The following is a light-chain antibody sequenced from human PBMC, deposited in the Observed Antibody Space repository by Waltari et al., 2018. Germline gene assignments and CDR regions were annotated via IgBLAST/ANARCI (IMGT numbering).Light chain of an antibody. CDR1: QSVSSY. CDR2: DAS. CDR3: QQRSNWPPT. Sequence: EIVLTQSQATLSLSPGERATLSCRASQSVSSYLAWYQQKPGQAPSLLIYDASNRATGIPARFSGSGSGTDFTLTISSLEPEDFAVYYCQQRSNWPPTFGQGTRLEIK. J-gene: IGKJ5*01. V-gene: IGKV3-11*01.